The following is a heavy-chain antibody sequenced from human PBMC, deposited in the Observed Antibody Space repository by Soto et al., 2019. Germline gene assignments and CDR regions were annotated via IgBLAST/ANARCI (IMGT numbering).Heavy chain of an antibody. CDR2: TYYRSKWYN. J-gene: IGHJ6*02. Sequence: SQTLSLTCAISGDSVSSNSAAWNWIRQSPSGGLEWLGRTYYRSKWYNDYAVSVKSRITINPDTSKNQFSLQLNSVTPEDTAVYYCARDPLYNWNYGPLYYYYGMDVWGQGTTVTVSS. CDR1: GDSVSSNSAA. V-gene: IGHV6-1*01. D-gene: IGHD1-7*01. CDR3: ARDPLYNWNYGPLYYYYGMDV.